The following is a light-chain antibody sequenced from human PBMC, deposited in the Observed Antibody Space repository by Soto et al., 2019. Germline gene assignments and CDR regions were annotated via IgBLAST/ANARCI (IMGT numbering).Light chain of an antibody. V-gene: IGLV2-8*01. CDR3: TSYVGNDIWV. Sequence: QSVLTQPPSASGSPGQSVTISCTGTSSDVGAYKYVSWYQQYPGKAPKLMIYEVTKRPSGVPDRFSGSKSGNTASLTVSGLQAEEEADYYCTSYVGNDIWVFGGGTKVTVL. J-gene: IGLJ3*02. CDR2: EVT. CDR1: SSDVGAYKY.